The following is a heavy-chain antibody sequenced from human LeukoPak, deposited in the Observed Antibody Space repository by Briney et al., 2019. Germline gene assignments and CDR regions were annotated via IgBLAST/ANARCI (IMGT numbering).Heavy chain of an antibody. CDR3: ARAYYYDSSGPPETSGYFDY. CDR2: INTNTGNP. CDR1: GYTFTGYY. Sequence: ASVKVSCKASGYTFTGYYMRWVRQAPGQGLEWMGWINTNTGNPTYAQGFTGRFVFSLDTSVSTAYLQISSLKAEDTAVYYCARAYYYDSSGPPETSGYFDYWGQGTLVTVSS. J-gene: IGHJ4*02. D-gene: IGHD3-22*01. V-gene: IGHV7-4-1*02.